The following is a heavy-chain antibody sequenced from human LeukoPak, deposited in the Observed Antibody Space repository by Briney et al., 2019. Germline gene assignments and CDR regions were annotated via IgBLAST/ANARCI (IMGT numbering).Heavy chain of an antibody. CDR2: IYYSGST. CDR3: ARGIAVAGYFDY. V-gene: IGHV4-39*07. Sequence: SETLSLTCTVSGGSISSSSYYWGWIRQPPGKGLEWIGSIYYSGSTYYNPSLKSRVTISVDTSKNQFSLKLSSVTAADTAVYYCARGIAVAGYFDYWGQGTLVTVSS. J-gene: IGHJ4*02. CDR1: GGSISSSSYY. D-gene: IGHD6-19*01.